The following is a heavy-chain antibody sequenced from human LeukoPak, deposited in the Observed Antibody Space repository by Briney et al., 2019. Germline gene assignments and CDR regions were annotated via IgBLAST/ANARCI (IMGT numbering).Heavy chain of an antibody. Sequence: PSETLSLTCAVYGGPFSGYYWSWIRQPPGKGLEWIGEINHSGSTNYNPSLKSRVTISVDTSKNQFSLKLSSVTAADTAVYYCARGLDYCSGGSCYFDYWGQGTLVTVSS. D-gene: IGHD2-15*01. CDR2: INHSGST. J-gene: IGHJ4*02. V-gene: IGHV4-34*01. CDR1: GGPFSGYY. CDR3: ARGLDYCSGGSCYFDY.